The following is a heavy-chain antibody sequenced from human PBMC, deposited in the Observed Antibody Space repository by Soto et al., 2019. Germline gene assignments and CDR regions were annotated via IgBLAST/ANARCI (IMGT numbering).Heavy chain of an antibody. CDR3: AKDVGRFLRNYFNYGIDV. CDR2: ISYDGTAK. D-gene: IGHD3-3*01. CDR1: GFDFSDHG. J-gene: IGHJ6*02. V-gene: IGHV3-33*03. Sequence: QVRLVESGGGVVQPGRSLRLSCAASGFDFSDHGMHWVRQAPGEGLEWVTVISYDGTAKYYKESVKGRFTTSRDNSKKTLYLQIDSLRVEDTAVYYCAKDVGRFLRNYFNYGIDVWGLGTTVTVSS.